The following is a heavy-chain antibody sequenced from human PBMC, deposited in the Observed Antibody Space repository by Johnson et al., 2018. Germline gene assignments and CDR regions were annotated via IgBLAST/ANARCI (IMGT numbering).Heavy chain of an antibody. Sequence: QVQLVESGAEVKKPGSSVKVSCKTSGGTFSSYAISWVRQAPGQGLEWMGGIIPIFGTTNYAQKFQGRVTITADESTSTADMELSSLTSEDTAVYYCARPRSDIEARRGFDIWGQGTMVTVSS. D-gene: IGHD6-6*01. CDR2: IIPIFGTT. CDR3: ARPRSDIEARRGFDI. J-gene: IGHJ3*02. V-gene: IGHV1-69*01. CDR1: GGTFSSYA.